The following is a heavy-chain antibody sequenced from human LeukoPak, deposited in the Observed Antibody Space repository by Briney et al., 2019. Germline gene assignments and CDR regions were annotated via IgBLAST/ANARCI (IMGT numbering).Heavy chain of an antibody. Sequence: GRSLRLSCAASGFTFDDYAMHWVRQAPGKGLEWVSGISWNSGSIGYADSVKGRFTISRDNAKNSLYLQMNSLRAEDTALYYCAKAKRGLVIFDYWGQGTLVTVSS. J-gene: IGHJ4*02. V-gene: IGHV3-9*01. CDR2: ISWNSGSI. D-gene: IGHD3/OR15-3a*01. CDR3: AKAKRGLVIFDY. CDR1: GFTFDDYA.